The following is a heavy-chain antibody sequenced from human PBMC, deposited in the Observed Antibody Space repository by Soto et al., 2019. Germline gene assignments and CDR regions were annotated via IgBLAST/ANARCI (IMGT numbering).Heavy chain of an antibody. CDR3: ARHIPLYDYIWGSYRAYYYYYMDV. Sequence: SETLSLTCTVSGGSISSSSYYWGWIRQPPGKGLERIGSIYYSGSTYYNPSLKSRVTISVDTSKNQFSLKLISVTAADTAVYYCARHIPLYDYIWGSYRAYYYYYMDVWGKGTTVTVSS. V-gene: IGHV4-39*01. J-gene: IGHJ6*03. CDR1: GGSISSSSYY. D-gene: IGHD3-16*02. CDR2: IYYSGST.